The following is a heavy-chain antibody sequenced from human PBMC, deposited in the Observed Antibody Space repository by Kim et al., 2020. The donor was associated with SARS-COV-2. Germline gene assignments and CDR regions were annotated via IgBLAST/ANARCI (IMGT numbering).Heavy chain of an antibody. CDR3: AKDLGDIVVVPAATV. Sequence: DSVKGRFTISRGNSKNTLYLKMNSRRAEDTAVYYCAKDLGDIVVVPAATVWGQGTLVTVSS. V-gene: IGHV3-30*02. J-gene: IGHJ4*02. D-gene: IGHD2-2*01.